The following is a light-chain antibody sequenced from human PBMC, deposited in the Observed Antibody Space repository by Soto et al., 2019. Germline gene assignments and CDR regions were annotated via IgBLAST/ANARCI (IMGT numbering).Light chain of an antibody. CDR1: QSVSSY. Sequence: EIVMTQSPGTLSLSPGERATLSCRASQSVSSYLAWYQQKPGQAPRLLIYDASNRATGIPARFSGSGSGTDFTLTISSLEPQDFAVYYCQQRSNWPPWTVGQGTKGDIK. CDR2: DAS. J-gene: IGKJ1*01. CDR3: QQRSNWPPWT. V-gene: IGKV3-11*01.